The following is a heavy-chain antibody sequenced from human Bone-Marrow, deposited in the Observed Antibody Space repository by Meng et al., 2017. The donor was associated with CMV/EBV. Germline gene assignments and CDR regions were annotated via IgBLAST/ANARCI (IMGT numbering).Heavy chain of an antibody. CDR2: INHSGNT. CDR1: GGSFSCYY. Sequence: QVQLQPWGAGLLKPSESLSLTCAVYGGSFSCYYWSWIRQPPGKGLEWIAEINHSGNTNYNPSLKSRVTISVDTSKNQFSLKLSSVTAADTAVYYCATVGLGMNWFDPWGQGTLVTVSS. J-gene: IGHJ5*02. V-gene: IGHV4-34*01. CDR3: ATVGLGMNWFDP.